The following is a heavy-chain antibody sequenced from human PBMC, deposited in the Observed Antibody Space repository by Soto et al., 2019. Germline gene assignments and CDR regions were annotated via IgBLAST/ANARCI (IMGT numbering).Heavy chain of an antibody. CDR1: GYSFTSYW. V-gene: IGHV5-51*01. Sequence: GESLKISCKGSGYSFTSYWIGWVRQMPGKGLEWMGIIYPGDSDTRYSPSFQGQVTISADKSISTAYLQWSSLKASDTAMYYCARRILGYCSGGSCPRGAFDIWGKGTMVTVSS. CDR3: ARRILGYCSGGSCPRGAFDI. D-gene: IGHD2-15*01. J-gene: IGHJ3*02. CDR2: IYPGDSDT.